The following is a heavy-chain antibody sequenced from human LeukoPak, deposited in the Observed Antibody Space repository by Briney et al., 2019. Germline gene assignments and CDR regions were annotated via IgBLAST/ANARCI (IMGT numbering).Heavy chain of an antibody. J-gene: IGHJ2*01. CDR3: ARWGIYGDSRNWYFDI. Sequence: PGRSLRLSCAASGFTFDDYAMHWVRQAPGKGLEWVSGISWNSGSIGYADSVKGRCAISRDNAKNSVYLQMNSLRAEATAVYYCARWGIYGDSRNWYFDIWGRGTLVTVS. CDR2: ISWNSGSI. D-gene: IGHD4-17*01. CDR1: GFTFDDYA. V-gene: IGHV3-9*01.